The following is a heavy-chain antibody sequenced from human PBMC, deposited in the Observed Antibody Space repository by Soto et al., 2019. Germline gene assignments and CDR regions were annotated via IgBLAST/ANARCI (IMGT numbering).Heavy chain of an antibody. J-gene: IGHJ6*03. CDR3: ASGPYYDFWSGYKNYYYYMDV. Sequence: ASVKVSCKASGYTFTSYDINWVRQATGQGLEWMGWMNPNSGNTGYAQKFQGRVTMTRNTSISTAYMELSSLRSEDTAVYYCASGPYYDFWSGYKNYYYYMDVWGKGTTVTVSS. CDR1: GYTFTSYD. CDR2: MNPNSGNT. D-gene: IGHD3-3*01. V-gene: IGHV1-8*01.